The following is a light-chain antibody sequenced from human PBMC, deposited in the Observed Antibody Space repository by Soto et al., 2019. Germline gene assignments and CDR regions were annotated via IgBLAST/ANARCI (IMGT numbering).Light chain of an antibody. CDR3: LRDYSYPVT. J-gene: IGKJ5*01. V-gene: IGKV1-6*01. Sequence: IVMTQSPSTLSAAAGDRVTISCRASQGVSSDLGWYQQKPGQAPKLLIYATSILHSGVPARFSGSGSGTDFTLTSTNLQAEAFAYYYRLRDYSYPVTFGQGTQLEIK. CDR2: ATS. CDR1: QGVSSD.